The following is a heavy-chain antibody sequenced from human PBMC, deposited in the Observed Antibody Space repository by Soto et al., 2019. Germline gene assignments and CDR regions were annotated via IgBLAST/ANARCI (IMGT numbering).Heavy chain of an antibody. CDR2: IYYNGNT. V-gene: IGHV4-59*11. D-gene: IGHD7-27*01. J-gene: IGHJ4*02. CDR3: TRANWYSEY. Sequence: QVPLQESGPGLVKPSETLSLTCTVSGGSIRNHYWSWIRQPPGKGLEWIGYIYYNGNTNYNPPLKSRVTMSVDTSKNQISLKLSSVTAADTAVYYCTRANWYSEYWGQGTLVTVSS. CDR1: GGSIRNHY.